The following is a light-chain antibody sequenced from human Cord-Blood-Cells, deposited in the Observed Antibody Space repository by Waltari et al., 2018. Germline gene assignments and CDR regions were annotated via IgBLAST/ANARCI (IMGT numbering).Light chain of an antibody. V-gene: IGKV1-39*01. Sequence: DIQMIQSPSSLSASVGDRVTITCRASQSISSYLNWYQQKPGKAPKLLIYAASSLQSGVPSRFSDSGSGTDFTLTISSLQPEDFATYYCQQSYSTPLTFGGGTKVEIK. J-gene: IGKJ4*01. CDR1: QSISSY. CDR2: AAS. CDR3: QQSYSTPLT.